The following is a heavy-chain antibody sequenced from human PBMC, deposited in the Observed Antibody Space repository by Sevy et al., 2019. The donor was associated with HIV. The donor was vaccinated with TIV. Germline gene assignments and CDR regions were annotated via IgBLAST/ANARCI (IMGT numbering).Heavy chain of an antibody. CDR1: GGPISSGNYY. J-gene: IGHJ4*02. D-gene: IGHD2-2*01. CDR3: ARESGDCSSTSCYEGVFDY. Sequence: SETLSLTCTVSGGPISSGNYYWSWIRQPAGKGLEWIGRIYTSGSTNYNPSLKSRVTISVDTSKNQFSLKLSSVTAADTAVYYCARESGDCSSTSCYEGVFDYWGQGTLVTVSS. V-gene: IGHV4-61*02. CDR2: IYTSGST.